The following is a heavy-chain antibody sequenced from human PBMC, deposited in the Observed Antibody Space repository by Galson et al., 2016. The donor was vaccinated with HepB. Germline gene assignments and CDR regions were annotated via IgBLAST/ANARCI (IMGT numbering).Heavy chain of an antibody. J-gene: IGHJ4*02. CDR1: GFTFGRNG. CDR3: ASGGYWSNLKM. D-gene: IGHD3-10*01. Sequence: SLRLSCAASGFTFGRNGLHWVRQAPGKGLEWVSLISYDGRNEYDADSVRGRFPISRDNSKNTLYLQMNSLRAEDTAVNYCASGGYWSNLKMWGQGTLVTVSS. V-gene: IGHV3-30*03. CDR2: ISYDGRNE.